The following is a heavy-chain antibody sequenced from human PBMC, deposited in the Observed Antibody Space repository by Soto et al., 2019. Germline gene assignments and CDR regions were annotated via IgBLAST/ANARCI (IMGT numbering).Heavy chain of an antibody. D-gene: IGHD3-22*01. CDR3: ARLPGPYYYDTQFFDY. CDR2: IIPILGIA. V-gene: IGHV1-69*02. J-gene: IGHJ4*02. Sequence: SVKVSCKASGGTFSSYTISWVRQAPGQGLEWMGRIIPILGIANYAQKFQGRVTITADKSTSTAYMELSSLRSEDTAVYYCARLPGPYYYDTQFFDYWGQATLFTVSS. CDR1: GGTFSSYT.